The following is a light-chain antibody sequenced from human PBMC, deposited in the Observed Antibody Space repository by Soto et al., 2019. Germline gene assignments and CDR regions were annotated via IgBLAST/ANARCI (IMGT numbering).Light chain of an antibody. V-gene: IGKV3-15*01. CDR3: QQYNDWPPT. Sequence: EIVMTQSPATLSASPGERATLCCRASQSVRSNLAWYQQKPGQAPRLLIYGASTRATGIPARFSGSGSGTEFTLSIGSLQSEDFAVYYCQQYNDWPPTFGQGTKVEIK. CDR2: GAS. CDR1: QSVRSN. J-gene: IGKJ1*01.